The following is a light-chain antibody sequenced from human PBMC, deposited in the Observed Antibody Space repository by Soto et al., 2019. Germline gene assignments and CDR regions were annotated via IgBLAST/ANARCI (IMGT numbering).Light chain of an antibody. CDR2: RAS. V-gene: IGKV3-15*01. CDR1: QSMGSN. CDR3: QHYNNWPMT. J-gene: IGKJ5*01. Sequence: EIVMTQSPATLSVSPGERATLSCRASQSMGSNLAWYQQNPGQTPRLLMYRASTRATGIPARFSGSGSGTEFTLTISSLQSEDFAVYYCQHYNNWPMTFGQGTQLEIK.